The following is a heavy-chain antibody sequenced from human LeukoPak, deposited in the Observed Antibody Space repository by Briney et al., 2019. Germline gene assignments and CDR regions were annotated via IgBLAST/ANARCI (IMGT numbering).Heavy chain of an antibody. CDR1: GGTFSSYA. D-gene: IGHD1-26*01. CDR2: IIPIFGTA. V-gene: IGHV1-69*13. CDR3: ARDPREGGSYFNWFDP. J-gene: IGHJ5*02. Sequence: GASVKVSCKASGGTFSSYAISWVRQAPGQGLEWMGGIIPIFGTANYAQKFQGRVTITADESTSTAYMELSSLRSEDTAVYYCARDPREGGSYFNWFDPWGQGTLVTVSS.